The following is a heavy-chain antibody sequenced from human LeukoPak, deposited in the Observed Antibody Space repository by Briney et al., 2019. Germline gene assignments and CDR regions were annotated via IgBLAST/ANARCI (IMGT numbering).Heavy chain of an antibody. CDR3: ARDYYGSGSTQFDY. CDR2: ISSSGSTI. V-gene: IGHV3-48*03. Sequence: GGSLRLSCEVSGFTFSGYEMNWVRQAPGKGLEWLSYISSSGSTIYYADSVKGRFTISRDNAKNSLYLQMNSLRAEDTAVYYCARDYYGSGSTQFDYWGQGTLVTVSS. CDR1: GFTFSGYE. D-gene: IGHD3-10*01. J-gene: IGHJ4*02.